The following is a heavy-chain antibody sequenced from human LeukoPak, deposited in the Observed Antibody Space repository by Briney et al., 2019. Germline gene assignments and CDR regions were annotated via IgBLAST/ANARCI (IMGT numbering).Heavy chain of an antibody. J-gene: IGHJ6*02. CDR1: GFTFSSYG. CDR3: ARDSHGMDV. CDR2: IWYDGSNK. Sequence: GRSLRLSCAASGFTFSSYGMHWVRQAPGKGLEWVAVIWYDGSNKYYADSVKGRFTISRDNSKNTLYLQMNSLRAEDTAVYYCARDSHGMDVWGQGTMVTVSS. V-gene: IGHV3-33*01.